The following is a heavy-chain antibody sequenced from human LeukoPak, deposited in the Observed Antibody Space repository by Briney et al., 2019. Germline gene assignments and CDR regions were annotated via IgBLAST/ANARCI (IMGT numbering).Heavy chain of an antibody. V-gene: IGHV4-34*01. J-gene: IGHJ4*02. CDR3: ARDRVGAKTNDFDL. Sequence: PSETLSLTCAVYGGSFSGYYWSWIRQPPGKGLEWIGEINHSGSTNYNPSLKSRVTISVDTSKNQFSLKLSSVTAADTAVYYCARDRVGAKTNDFDLWGQGTLVTVSS. D-gene: IGHD1-26*01. CDR2: INHSGST. CDR1: GGSFSGYY.